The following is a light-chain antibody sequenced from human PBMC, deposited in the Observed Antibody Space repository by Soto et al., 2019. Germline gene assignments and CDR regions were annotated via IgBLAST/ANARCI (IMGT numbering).Light chain of an antibody. CDR1: QSVSSSY. CDR3: QQYGSSLFT. CDR2: GAS. V-gene: IGKV3-20*01. J-gene: IGKJ3*01. Sequence: EIVLTQSPGTLSLSPGERATLSCRASQSVSSSYLAWYQKPGQAPRLLIYGASSRATGIPDRFSGSGSGTDFTLTISRLEPEDFAVYYCQQYGSSLFTFGPGT.